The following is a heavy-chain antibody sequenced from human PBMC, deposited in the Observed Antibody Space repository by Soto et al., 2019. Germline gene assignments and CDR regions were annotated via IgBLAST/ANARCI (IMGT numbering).Heavy chain of an antibody. Sequence: ASVKVSCKASGYTFTGYYMQWVRQAPGQGLEWMGWINPNSGGTNYAQKFQGRVTMTRDTSISTAYMELSRLRSDDTAVYYCARDRRFLEWLLRYYYYYGMDVWGQGTTVTVYS. CDR3: ARDRRFLEWLLRYYYYYGMDV. V-gene: IGHV1-2*02. J-gene: IGHJ6*02. CDR2: INPNSGGT. D-gene: IGHD3-3*01. CDR1: GYTFTGYY.